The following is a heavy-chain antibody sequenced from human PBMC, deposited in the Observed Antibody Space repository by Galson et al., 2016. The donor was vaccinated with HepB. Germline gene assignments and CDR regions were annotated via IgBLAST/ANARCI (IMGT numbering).Heavy chain of an antibody. V-gene: IGHV4-59*01. Sequence: LSLTCTVSRASIRNYYWSWIRQAPGKGLEWIGYIFYSGSTNYNPSLKSRVTISVDTSKNQFSLKLSSVTAADTAVYYCAGGLVQYYYNSRSRKSDYYYGLDVWGQGTTVTVSS. D-gene: IGHD3-10*01. J-gene: IGHJ6*02. CDR1: RASIRNYY. CDR3: AGGLVQYYYNSRSRKSDYYYGLDV. CDR2: IFYSGST.